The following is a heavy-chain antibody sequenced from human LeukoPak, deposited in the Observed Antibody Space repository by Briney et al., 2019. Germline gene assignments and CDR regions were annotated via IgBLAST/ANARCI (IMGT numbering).Heavy chain of an antibody. CDR2: ISGSGGST. CDR3: AKRFLGYYDSSGYVTDAFDI. Sequence: PGGSLRLSCAASGFTFSSYAMSWVRQAPGKGLEWVSAISGSGGSTYYADSVKGQFTISRDNSKNTLYLQMNSLRAEDTAVYYCAKRFLGYYDSSGYVTDAFDIWGQGTMVTVSS. V-gene: IGHV3-23*01. CDR1: GFTFSSYA. D-gene: IGHD3-22*01. J-gene: IGHJ3*02.